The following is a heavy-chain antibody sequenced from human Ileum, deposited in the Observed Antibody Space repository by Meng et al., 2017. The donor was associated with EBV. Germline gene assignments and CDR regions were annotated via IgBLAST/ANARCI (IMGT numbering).Heavy chain of an antibody. CDR2: IYYSGST. CDR1: GYSISSTNW. D-gene: IGHD3-22*01. CDR3: ARNVPGTSAYYD. V-gene: IGHV4-28*01. J-gene: IGHJ4*02. Sequence: VQLQESGPGLVKPSDTLSLTCAVSGYSISSTNWWGWIRQPPGKGLEWIGYIYYSGSTSYNPSLKSRVTMSADTSKNQFSLNLNSVTAVDTAVYYCARNVPGTSAYYDWGQGTLVTVSS.